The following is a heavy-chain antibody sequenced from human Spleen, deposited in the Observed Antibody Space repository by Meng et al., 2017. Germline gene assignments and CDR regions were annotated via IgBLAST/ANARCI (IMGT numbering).Heavy chain of an antibody. Sequence: QGSLQEPGPGLVRPSETLSLTCPVSGGSVSSTIYYWNWIRQPPGKGLEWIGYIYYIGSTNYNPSLESRATISVDTSQNNLSLKLSSVTAADTAVYYCARVRRDGYNPDYWGQGTLVTVSS. V-gene: IGHV4-61*03. CDR3: ARVRRDGYNPDY. CDR2: IYYIGST. D-gene: IGHD5-24*01. CDR1: GGSVSSTIYY. J-gene: IGHJ4*02.